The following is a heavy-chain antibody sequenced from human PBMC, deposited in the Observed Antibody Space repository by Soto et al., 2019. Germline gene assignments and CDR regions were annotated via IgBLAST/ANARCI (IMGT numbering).Heavy chain of an antibody. D-gene: IGHD3-3*01. Sequence: QVQLVESGGGVVQPGRSLRLSCAASGFTFSSYGMHWVRQAPGKGLEWVAVISYDGSNKYYADSVKGRFTISRDNSKNTLYLQMNSLRAEDTAVYYCAKETGWSGYFLYYYYYGMDVWGQGTTVTVSS. J-gene: IGHJ6*02. V-gene: IGHV3-30*18. CDR3: AKETGWSGYFLYYYYYGMDV. CDR2: ISYDGSNK. CDR1: GFTFSSYG.